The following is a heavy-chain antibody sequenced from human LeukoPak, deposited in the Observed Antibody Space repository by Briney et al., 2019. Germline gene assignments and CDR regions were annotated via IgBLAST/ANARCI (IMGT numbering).Heavy chain of an antibody. V-gene: IGHV4-34*01. D-gene: IGHD2-2*03. J-gene: IGHJ5*02. CDR3: ARVKMAIVVVPAALDP. Sequence: PSETLSLTCAVYGGSFSGYYWSWIRQPPGKGLEWIGEINHSGSTNYNPSLKSRVTISVDTSKNQFSLKLSSVTAADTAVYYCARVKMAIVVVPAALDPWGQGTLVTVSS. CDR2: INHSGST. CDR1: GGSFSGYY.